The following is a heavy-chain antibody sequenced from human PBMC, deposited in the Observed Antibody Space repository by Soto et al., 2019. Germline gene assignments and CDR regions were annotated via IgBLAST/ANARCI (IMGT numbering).Heavy chain of an antibody. Sequence: PGESLKIPCKGSGYSLTSYWISWVRQMPGKGLEWMGRIDPSDSYTNYSPSFQGHVTISADKSISTAYLQWSSLKASDTAVYYCARFHCSSTSCSPGNYYYGMDVWGQGTTVTVSS. V-gene: IGHV5-10-1*01. CDR2: IDPSDSYT. J-gene: IGHJ6*02. D-gene: IGHD2-2*01. CDR1: GYSLTSYW. CDR3: ARFHCSSTSCSPGNYYYGMDV.